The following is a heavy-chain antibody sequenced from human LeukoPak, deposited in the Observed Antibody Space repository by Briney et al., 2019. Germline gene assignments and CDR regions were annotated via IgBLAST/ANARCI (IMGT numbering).Heavy chain of an antibody. CDR3: ARGLMGCSGGSCSPYYYGMDV. CDR1: GGSISSSSYC. Sequence: SETLSLTCSVSGGSISSSSYCWGWIRQPPGKGLEWIGNIYYSGSTYYNPSLKSRVTKSVDTSKNQFSLKLSSVTAADTAVYYCARGLMGCSGGSCSPYYYGMDVWGQGTTVTVSS. CDR2: IYYSGST. J-gene: IGHJ6*02. V-gene: IGHV4-39*01. D-gene: IGHD2-15*01.